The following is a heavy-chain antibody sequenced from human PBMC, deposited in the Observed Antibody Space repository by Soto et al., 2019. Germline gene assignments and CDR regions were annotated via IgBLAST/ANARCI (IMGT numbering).Heavy chain of an antibody. D-gene: IGHD6-19*01. CDR2: MNTNSGET. CDR1: FTTYD. Sequence: QVQLVQSGAEVKKPGASVKVSCTFTTYDINWVRPAAGQGLEWMAWMNTNSGETRDTQTLQGRVTMTKDTSKFTAYMELTNLRSDDTAVYYWARCPGSSDGRCSYDYMDVWDQGTTVTVSS. J-gene: IGHJ6*03. V-gene: IGHV1-8*01. CDR3: ARCPGSSDGRCSYDYMDV.